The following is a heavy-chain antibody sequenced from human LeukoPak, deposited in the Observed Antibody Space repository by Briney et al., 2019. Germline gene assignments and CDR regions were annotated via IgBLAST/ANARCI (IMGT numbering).Heavy chain of an antibody. V-gene: IGHV3-74*01. CDR2: INSDGSSM. J-gene: IGHJ4*02. D-gene: IGHD3-22*01. CDR3: ARNTHPPYYYDSSGPDY. CDR1: GFTFSSFP. Sequence: GGSLRLSCAASGFTFSSFPLSWVRQAPGKGLAWVSRINSDGSSMGCADSVKGRFTISRDNAKNSLYLQMNSLRAEDTAMYYCARNTHPPYYYDSSGPDYWGQGTLVTVSS.